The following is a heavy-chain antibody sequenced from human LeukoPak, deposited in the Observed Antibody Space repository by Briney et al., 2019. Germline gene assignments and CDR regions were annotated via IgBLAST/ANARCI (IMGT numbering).Heavy chain of an antibody. CDR3: ARVFKWLGYFDY. CDR1: GFTFSSHA. V-gene: IGHV3-30*04. D-gene: IGHD6-19*01. CDR2: ISYDGGNK. Sequence: GRSLRLSCAASGFTFSSHAMHWVRQAPGKGLEWVAVISYDGGNKYYADSVKGRFTVSRDNSKNTLYLQMDSLRAEDTAVYYCARVFKWLGYFDYWGQGTLVTVSS. J-gene: IGHJ4*02.